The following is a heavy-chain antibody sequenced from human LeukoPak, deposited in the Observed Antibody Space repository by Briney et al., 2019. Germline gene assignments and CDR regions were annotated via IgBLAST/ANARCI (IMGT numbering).Heavy chain of an antibody. CDR2: VNHSGST. CDR3: ASSGYSSGWYYFDY. D-gene: IGHD6-19*01. CDR1: GGSFSGYY. Sequence: SETLSLTCAVYGGSFSGYYWSWIRQPPGKGLEWIGEVNHSGSTNYNPSLKSRVTISVDTSKNQFSLKLSSVTAADTAVYYCASSGYSSGWYYFDYWGQGTLVTVSS. V-gene: IGHV4-34*01. J-gene: IGHJ4*02.